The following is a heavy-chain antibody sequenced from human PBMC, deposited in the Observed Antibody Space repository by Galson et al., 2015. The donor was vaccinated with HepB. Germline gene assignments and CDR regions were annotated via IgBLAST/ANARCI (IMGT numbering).Heavy chain of an antibody. V-gene: IGHV3-21*01. J-gene: IGHJ6*02. CDR2: ISSSSSYI. CDR1: GFTFSSYS. D-gene: IGHD1-26*01. CDR3: ARDPYSGSPWGYYYYYYGMDV. Sequence: SLRLSCAASGFTFSSYSMNWVRQAPGKGLEWVSSISSSSSYIYYAVSVKGRFTISRDNAKNSLYLQMNSLRAEDTAVYYCARDPYSGSPWGYYYYYYGMDVWGQGTTVTVSS.